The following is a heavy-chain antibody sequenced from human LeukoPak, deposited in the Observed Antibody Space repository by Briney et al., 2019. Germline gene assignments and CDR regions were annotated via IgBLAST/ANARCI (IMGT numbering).Heavy chain of an antibody. V-gene: IGHV3-23*01. D-gene: IGHD2-2*03. CDR3: EEVTGYGYFDY. CDR1: GFTFSNYA. J-gene: IGHJ4*02. CDR2: LNGGRT. Sequence: PGGSLRLSCVASGFTFSNYAMSWVRRAPGKGLEWIAALNGGRTFFQDSVRGRFTISRDNSKNTLYLQLNSLRGDDTAVYCVEEVTGYGYFDYWGRGALVTVSS.